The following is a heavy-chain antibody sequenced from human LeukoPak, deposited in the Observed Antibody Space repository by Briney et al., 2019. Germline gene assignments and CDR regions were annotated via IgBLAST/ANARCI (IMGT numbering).Heavy chain of an antibody. CDR2: IYTNDGSA. V-gene: IGHV1-46*01. CDR3: ARARAAAGAQYFQH. J-gene: IGHJ1*01. Sequence: ASVKVSCKASGYTFTSYYLHWVRQAPGQRPEWMGIIYTNDGSARYAQKFQGRVTMTRDTSTGTVYMELSSLSSDDTAVYYCARARAAAGAQYFQHWGQGTLVSASS. D-gene: IGHD6-13*01. CDR1: GYTFTSYY.